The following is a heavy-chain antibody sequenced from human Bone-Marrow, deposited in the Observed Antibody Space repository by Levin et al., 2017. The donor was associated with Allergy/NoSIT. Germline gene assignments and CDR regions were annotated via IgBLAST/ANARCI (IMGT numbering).Heavy chain of an antibody. CDR2: ISCNGGDT. Sequence: GGSLRLSCAASGFTFSDYAMHWVRQAPGKGLEYVSVISCNGGDTYYANSVKGRFIISRDNSKNTLYLQVDSLRPEDMAVYYCARESSRAYFDYWGQGTLVTVSS. CDR1: GFTFSDYA. J-gene: IGHJ4*02. V-gene: IGHV3-64*01. CDR3: ARESSRAYFDY.